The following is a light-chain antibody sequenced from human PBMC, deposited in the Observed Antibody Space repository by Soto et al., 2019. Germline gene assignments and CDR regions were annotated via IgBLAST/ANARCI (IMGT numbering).Light chain of an antibody. CDR2: GAS. CDR1: QSVSNY. J-gene: IGKJ1*01. Sequence: EIVLTQSPGTLSLSPGERATLSCRASQSVSNYLAWYQRKPGQAPRLLIYGASSRATGIPDRFSGSGSGTDFTLIISRLVPEYFAVYYCHHYRWSPQTFGQGTKVDIK. V-gene: IGKV3-20*01. CDR3: HHYRWSPQT.